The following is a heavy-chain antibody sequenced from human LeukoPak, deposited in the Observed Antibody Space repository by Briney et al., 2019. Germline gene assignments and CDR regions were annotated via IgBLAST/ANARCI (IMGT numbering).Heavy chain of an antibody. CDR3: ARSPYYDILTGPPGAFDI. D-gene: IGHD3-9*01. V-gene: IGHV3-23*01. CDR1: GFSFSSYA. J-gene: IGHJ3*02. Sequence: GGSLRLSCAASGFSFSSYAMSWVRQAPGKGLEWVSSIGTDDSTFYADSVKGRFTISRDNAKNSLYLQMNSLRAEDTAVYYCARSPYYDILTGPPGAFDIWGQGTMVTVSS. CDR2: IGTDDST.